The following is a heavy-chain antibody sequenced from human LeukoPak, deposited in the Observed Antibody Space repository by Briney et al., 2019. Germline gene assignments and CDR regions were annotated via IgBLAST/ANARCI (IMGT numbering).Heavy chain of an antibody. Sequence: SGGSLRLSCAASGFTFSSYWMSWVRQAPGKGLEWVANINQDGSEMYYVDSVKGRFTISRDNAKNSLYLQTNSLRAEDTAVYYCARREVVVTGAAFDAFDSWGQGTMVTVSS. CDR2: INQDGSEM. D-gene: IGHD2-21*02. V-gene: IGHV3-7*05. CDR1: GFTFSSYW. CDR3: ARREVVVTGAAFDAFDS. J-gene: IGHJ3*02.